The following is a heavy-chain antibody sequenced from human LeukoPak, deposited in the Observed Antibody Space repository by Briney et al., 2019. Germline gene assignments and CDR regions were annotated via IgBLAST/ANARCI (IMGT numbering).Heavy chain of an antibody. D-gene: IGHD5-18*01. Sequence: GGSLRLSCAASGFTFSSYSMNWVRQAPGKGLEWVSAISGSGGSTYYADSVKGRFTISRDNSKNTLYLQMNSLRAEDTAVYYCAKGWTAMVPWCLDYWGQGTLVTVSS. V-gene: IGHV3-23*01. CDR2: ISGSGGST. CDR3: AKGWTAMVPWCLDY. CDR1: GFTFSSYS. J-gene: IGHJ4*02.